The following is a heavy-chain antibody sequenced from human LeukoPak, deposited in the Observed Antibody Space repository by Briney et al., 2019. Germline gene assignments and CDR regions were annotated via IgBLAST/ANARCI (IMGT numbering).Heavy chain of an antibody. CDR3: ARDIGQQPWDYFDY. Sequence: PGGSLRLSCAASGFTFSSYSMNWVRQAPGKGLEWVSSISSSSSYIYYADSVKGRFTISRDNAKNSLYLQMNSLRAEDTAVYYCARDIGQQPWDYFDYWGQGTLVTVSS. V-gene: IGHV3-21*01. J-gene: IGHJ4*02. CDR2: ISSSSSYI. D-gene: IGHD6-13*01. CDR1: GFTFSSYS.